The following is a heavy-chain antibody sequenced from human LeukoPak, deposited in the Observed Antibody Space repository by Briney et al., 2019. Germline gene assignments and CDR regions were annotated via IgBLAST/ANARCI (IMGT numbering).Heavy chain of an antibody. J-gene: IGHJ6*02. CDR1: GSRFTNYW. CDR3: AGGPTVYGMDV. V-gene: IGHV5-51*01. D-gene: IGHD2-15*01. Sequence: GASLKISFKASGSRFTNYWIGWVRPRPGKGLEWMGIIYPGDSHTRYSPSFQGQVTISADKSIGTAYLQWSSLKASDTAIYYCAGGPTVYGMDVWGQGTTVTVSS. CDR2: IYPGDSHT.